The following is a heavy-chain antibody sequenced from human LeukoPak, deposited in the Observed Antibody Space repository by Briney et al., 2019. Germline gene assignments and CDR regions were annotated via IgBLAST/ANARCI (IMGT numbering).Heavy chain of an antibody. V-gene: IGHV1-24*01. J-gene: IGHJ4*02. CDR1: GYTLTELS. D-gene: IGHD6-13*01. Sequence: ASVKVSCKGSGYTLTELSMHWVRQAPGKGLEWMGGFDPEDGETIYAQKFQGRVTMTEDTSTDTAYMELSSLRSEDTAVYYCATGVSSSSWYRSGGFFPDYWGQGTLVTVSS. CDR3: ATGVSSSSWYRSGGFFPDY. CDR2: FDPEDGET.